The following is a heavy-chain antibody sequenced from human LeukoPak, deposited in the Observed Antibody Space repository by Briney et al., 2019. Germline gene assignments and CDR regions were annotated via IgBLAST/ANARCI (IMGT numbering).Heavy chain of an antibody. J-gene: IGHJ4*02. CDR3: ARGSSSWYVGRPLDY. Sequence: ASVKVSCKASGYTFTGYYMHWVRQAPGQGLEWMGWINPNNGGTNYAQKFQGRVTMTRGTSISTAYMELSRLTSDDTAVYYCARGSSSWYVGRPLDYWGQGTLVTVSS. CDR1: GYTFTGYY. CDR2: INPNNGGT. V-gene: IGHV1-2*02. D-gene: IGHD6-13*01.